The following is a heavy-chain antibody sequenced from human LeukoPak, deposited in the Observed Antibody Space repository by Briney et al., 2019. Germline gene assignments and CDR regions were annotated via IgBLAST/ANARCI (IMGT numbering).Heavy chain of an antibody. CDR3: ARGSFLPFLYYYDSSGSYFDY. CDR1: GYTFTGYH. V-gene: IGHV1-2*02. D-gene: IGHD3-22*01. CDR2: INPNSGGT. J-gene: IGHJ4*02. Sequence: ASVTVSCKASGYTFTGYHMHWVRQAPGQGLEWMGWINPNSGGTNYAQKFQGRVTMTRDTSISTAYMELSRLRSDDTAVYYCARGSFLPFLYYYDSSGSYFDYWGQGTLVTVSS.